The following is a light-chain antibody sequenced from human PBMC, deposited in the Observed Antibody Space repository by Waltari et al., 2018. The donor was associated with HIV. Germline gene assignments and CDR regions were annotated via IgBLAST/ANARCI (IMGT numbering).Light chain of an antibody. V-gene: IGLV2-8*01. J-gene: IGLJ2*01. CDR3: SSYAGSNNLL. Sequence: QSALTQPPSASGSPGQSVTISCTGTSSDVGGYNYVSWYQQHPGKAPKLMIYWVSKRPSGVPDRFSGSKSGNTASLTVSGLQAEDEADYYCSSYAGSNNLLFGGGTKLTVL. CDR1: SSDVGGYNY. CDR2: WVS.